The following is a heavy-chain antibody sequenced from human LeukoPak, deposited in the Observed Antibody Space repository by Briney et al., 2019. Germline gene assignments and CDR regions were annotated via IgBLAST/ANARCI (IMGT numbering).Heavy chain of an antibody. J-gene: IGHJ4*02. V-gene: IGHV3-23*01. D-gene: IGHD4-17*01. CDR2: ISGSGGST. Sequence: GGSLRLSCAASGFTFSSYAMSWVRQAPGKGLEWVSAISGSGGSTNYADSVKGRFTISRDNSKNTLYLQMNSPRAEDTAVYYCAKPRSTVKGENYFDYWGQGTLVTVSS. CDR3: AKPRSTVKGENYFDY. CDR1: GFTFSSYA.